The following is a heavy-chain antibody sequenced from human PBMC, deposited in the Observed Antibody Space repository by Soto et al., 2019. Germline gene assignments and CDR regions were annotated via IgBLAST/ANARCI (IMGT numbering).Heavy chain of an antibody. CDR3: ARESYGDYYFDH. CDR2: ISHGGGNT. CDR1: GFTFSSYA. J-gene: IGHJ4*02. V-gene: IGHV3-30*04. Sequence: QVQLVESGGGVVQPGKSLRLSCAASGFTFSSYAMHWVRQAPGKGLEWVAVISHGGGNTYYADSVKGRFTISRDNSKNTRDVHMSSLRCEDSAGFYCARESYGDYYFDHWGQGTLVTVSS. D-gene: IGHD4-17*01.